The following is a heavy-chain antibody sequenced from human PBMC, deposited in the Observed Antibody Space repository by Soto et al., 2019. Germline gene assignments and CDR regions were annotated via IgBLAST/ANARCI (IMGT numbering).Heavy chain of an antibody. CDR3: AKVSAGPYYFDY. Sequence: EVQLLESGGGLVQPGGSLRLSCAASGFTFSSYAMSWVRQAPGKGLEWVSAISGSGGSTYYADSVKGRFTISRDNSKNTLYLQMNRLRAEDTAVYYCAKVSAGPYYFDYWGQGTLVTVSS. CDR1: GFTFSSYA. D-gene: IGHD3-16*02. V-gene: IGHV3-23*01. CDR2: ISGSGGST. J-gene: IGHJ4*02.